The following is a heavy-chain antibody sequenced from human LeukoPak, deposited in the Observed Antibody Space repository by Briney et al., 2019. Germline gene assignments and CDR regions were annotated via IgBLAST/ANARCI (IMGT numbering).Heavy chain of an antibody. CDR1: GGSISSSKW. J-gene: IGHJ4*02. D-gene: IGHD6-19*01. CDR3: ARHAHAGSSGWYRDHYYFDY. CDR2: IYHSGST. Sequence: PSETLSLTCAVSGGSISSSKWWSWVRQPPGKGLEWIGNIYHSGSTNYNPSLKSRVTISVDTSKNQFSLKLSSVTAADTAVYYCARHAHAGSSGWYRDHYYFDYWGQGTLVTVSS. V-gene: IGHV4-4*02.